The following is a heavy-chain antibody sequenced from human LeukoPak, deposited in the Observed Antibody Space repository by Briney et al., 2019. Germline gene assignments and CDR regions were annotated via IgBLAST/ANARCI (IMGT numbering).Heavy chain of an antibody. D-gene: IGHD3-16*02. CDR3: ARDRGREIDY. V-gene: IGHV4-34*01. Sequence: SETLSLTCAVYGGSLSGYYWSWIRQPPGKGLEWIGEINHSGSTNYNPSLKSRVTISVDTSKNQFSLKLSSVTAADTAVYYCARDRGREIDYWGQGTLVTVSS. J-gene: IGHJ4*02. CDR2: INHSGST. CDR1: GGSLSGYY.